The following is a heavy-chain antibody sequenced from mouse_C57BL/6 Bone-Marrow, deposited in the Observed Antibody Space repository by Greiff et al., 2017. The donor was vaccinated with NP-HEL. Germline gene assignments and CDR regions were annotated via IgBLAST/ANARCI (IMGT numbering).Heavy chain of an antibody. D-gene: IGHD2-3*01. CDR3: AMWLLHFDY. Sequence: VQLQQSGPELVKPGASVKISCKASGYTFTDYYMNWVKQSNGKSLEWIGDINPNNGGTSYNQKFKGKATLTVDKSSSTAYMELRSLTSEDSAVYYCAMWLLHFDYWGQVTTLTVSS. V-gene: IGHV1-26*01. CDR2: INPNNGGT. CDR1: GYTFTDYY. J-gene: IGHJ2*01.